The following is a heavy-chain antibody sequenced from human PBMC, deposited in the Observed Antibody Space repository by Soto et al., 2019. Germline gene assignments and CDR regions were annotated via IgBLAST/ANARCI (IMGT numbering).Heavy chain of an antibody. CDR3: ARGGVSTIFGDS. J-gene: IGHJ4*02. V-gene: IGHV3-48*02. Sequence: EVQLVESGGGLAQPGGSLRASCAASGFSFNRYRMNWFSQAPVKWLEWLSYLDSSSTTVYYAGSVKGRFIISRDNAKNSLYLQMNCRRDEDTAVYYCARGGVSTIFGDSWGQGTLVTVSS. CDR1: GFSFNRYR. CDR2: LDSSSTTV. D-gene: IGHD5-12*01.